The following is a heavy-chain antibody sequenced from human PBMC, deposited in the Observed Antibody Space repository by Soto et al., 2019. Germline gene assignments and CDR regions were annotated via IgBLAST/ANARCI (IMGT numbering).Heavy chain of an antibody. Sequence: SGGSLRLSCAASGFTFSSYGMHWVRQAPGKGLEWVAVISYDGSNKYYADSVKGRFTISRDNSKNTLYLQMNSLRAEDTAVYYCAKENGYSSGWYGGYYGMDVWGQGTTVTVSS. CDR2: ISYDGSNK. V-gene: IGHV3-30*18. CDR3: AKENGYSSGWYGGYYGMDV. J-gene: IGHJ6*02. CDR1: GFTFSSYG. D-gene: IGHD6-19*01.